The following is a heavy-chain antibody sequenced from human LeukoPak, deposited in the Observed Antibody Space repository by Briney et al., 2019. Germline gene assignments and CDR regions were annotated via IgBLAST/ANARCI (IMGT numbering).Heavy chain of an antibody. CDR3: AKDRSRNWNYFLGP. J-gene: IGHJ5*02. V-gene: IGHV1-8*01. CDR1: GYTFTSYD. D-gene: IGHD1-7*01. CDR2: MNPNSGNT. Sequence: ASVKVSCKASGYTFTSYDINWVRQATGQGLEWMGWMNPNSGNTGYAQKFQGRVTMTRNTSISTAYMELSSLRAEDTAVYYCAKDRSRNWNYFLGPWGQGTLVTVSS.